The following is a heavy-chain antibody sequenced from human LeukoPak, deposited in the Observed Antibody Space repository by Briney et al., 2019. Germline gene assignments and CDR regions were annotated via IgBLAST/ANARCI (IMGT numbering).Heavy chain of an antibody. V-gene: IGHV4-34*01. Sequence: SETLSLTCAVYGGSFSGYYWSRIRQPPGKGLEWIGEINHSGSTNYNPSLKSRVTISVDTSKNQFSLKLSSVTAADTAVYYCARIVDIVVVVAATEKGYFDYWGQGTLVTVSS. CDR3: ARIVDIVVVVAATEKGYFDY. CDR2: INHSGST. D-gene: IGHD2-15*01. CDR1: GGSFSGYY. J-gene: IGHJ4*02.